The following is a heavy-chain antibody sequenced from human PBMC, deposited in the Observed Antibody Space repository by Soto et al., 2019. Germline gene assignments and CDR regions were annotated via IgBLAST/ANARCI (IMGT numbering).Heavy chain of an antibody. CDR1: GGSFSGYY. V-gene: IGHV4-34*01. D-gene: IGHD3-3*01. CDR2: INHSGST. Sequence: QVQLQQWGAGLLKPSETLSLTCAVYGGSFSGYYWSWIRQPPGKGLEWIGEINHSGSTNYNPSLKSRVTISVDTSKNQFSLKLSSVTAADTAVYYCARGVVFPISKLRFDPWGQGTLVTVSS. J-gene: IGHJ5*02. CDR3: ARGVVFPISKLRFDP.